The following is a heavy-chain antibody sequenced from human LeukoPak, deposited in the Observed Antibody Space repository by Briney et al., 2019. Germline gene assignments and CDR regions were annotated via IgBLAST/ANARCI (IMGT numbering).Heavy chain of an antibody. CDR1: GYSIRSGHY. Sequence: PSETLSLTCSVSGYSIRSGHYWGWIRQPPGKGLEWIGSIDNGGKTFYNPSLKSRAAVSVDTSKNQFSLRLSYVSAADTAVYYCASYDFWSGFGYYWGQGTLVTVSS. CDR3: ASYDFWSGFGYY. CDR2: IDNGGKT. V-gene: IGHV4-38-2*01. J-gene: IGHJ4*02. D-gene: IGHD3-3*01.